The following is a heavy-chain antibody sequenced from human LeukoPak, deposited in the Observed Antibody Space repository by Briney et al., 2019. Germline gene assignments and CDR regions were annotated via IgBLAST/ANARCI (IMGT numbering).Heavy chain of an antibody. Sequence: ASVKVSCKASGYTFTSYYMHWVRQAPGQGLEWMGIINPSGGSTTYAQKFQGRVTMTRDTSASTVYMELSSLRSEDTAVYYCARDPSTSGHKRNGWFDPWGQGTLVTVSS. CDR2: INPSGGST. CDR3: ARDPSTSGHKRNGWFDP. D-gene: IGHD2-2*02. V-gene: IGHV1-46*01. CDR1: GYTFTSYY. J-gene: IGHJ5*02.